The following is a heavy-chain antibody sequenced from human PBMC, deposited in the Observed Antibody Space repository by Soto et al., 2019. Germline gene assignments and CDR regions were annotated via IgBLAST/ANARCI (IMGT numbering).Heavy chain of an antibody. CDR3: ARDRRWPAWNSWFDP. V-gene: IGHV4-59*01. Sequence: PLETLSLTCTVSGGSISSYYWSWIRQPPGKGLEWIGYIYYSGSTNYNPSLKSRVTISVDTSKNQFSLKLSSVTAADTAVYYCARDRRWPAWNSWFDPWGDGTLLTVSS. J-gene: IGHJ5*02. D-gene: IGHD1-1*01. CDR2: IYYSGST. CDR1: GGSISSYY.